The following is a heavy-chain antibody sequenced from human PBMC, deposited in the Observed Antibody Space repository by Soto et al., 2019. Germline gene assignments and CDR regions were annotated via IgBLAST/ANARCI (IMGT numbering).Heavy chain of an antibody. D-gene: IGHD2-15*01. J-gene: IGHJ4*02. CDR2: ISSDGSRT. V-gene: IGHV3-74*01. CDR1: GFTFSSNW. CDR3: VGQSTRSWWLLDY. Sequence: GGSLRLSCAASGFTFSSNWMHWVRQAPGKGLVWVSRISSDGSRTSYADSVRGRFTISRDNAKNTLYLQMSSLRAEDTAVYYCVGQSTRSWWLLDYWGQGTLVTVSS.